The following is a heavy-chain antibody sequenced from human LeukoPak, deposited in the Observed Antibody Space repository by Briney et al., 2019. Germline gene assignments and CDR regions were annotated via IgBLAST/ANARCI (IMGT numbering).Heavy chain of an antibody. Sequence: GGSLRLSCAASGFTFSSYGMHWVRQAPGKGLEWVAVISYDGSNKYYADSVKGRFTISRDNSKNTLYLQMNSLRAEDTAVYYCAKEGYCSSTSCSDAFDIGGQGTMVTVSS. J-gene: IGHJ3*02. D-gene: IGHD2-2*01. CDR2: ISYDGSNK. V-gene: IGHV3-30*18. CDR3: AKEGYCSSTSCSDAFDI. CDR1: GFTFSSYG.